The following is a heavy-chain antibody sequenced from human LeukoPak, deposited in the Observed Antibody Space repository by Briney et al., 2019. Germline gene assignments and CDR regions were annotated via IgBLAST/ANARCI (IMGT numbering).Heavy chain of an antibody. J-gene: IGHJ3*02. CDR3: ASTRNEYYDRPPDLDDAFDI. CDR2: ISSSSSYI. V-gene: IGHV3-21*01. CDR1: GFTFSSYS. D-gene: IGHD3-22*01. Sequence: GGSLRLSCAASGFTFSSYSMNWVRQAPGKGLEWVSSISSSSSYIYYADSVKGRFTISRDNAKNSLYLQMNSLRAEDTAVYYCASTRNEYYDRPPDLDDAFDIWGQGTMVTVSS.